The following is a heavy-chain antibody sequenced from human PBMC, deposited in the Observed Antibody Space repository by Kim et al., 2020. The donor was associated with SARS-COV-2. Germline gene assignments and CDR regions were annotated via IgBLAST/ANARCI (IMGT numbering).Heavy chain of an antibody. Sequence: GGSLRLSCAASGFTFDDYTMHWVRQAPGKGLEWVSLISWDGGSTYYADSVKGRFTISRDNSKNSLYLQMNSLRTEDTALYYCAKDKRYCSSTSCYYYYYGMDVWGQGTTVTVSS. CDR3: AKDKRYCSSTSCYYYYYGMDV. CDR1: GFTFDDYT. V-gene: IGHV3-43*01. CDR2: ISWDGGST. D-gene: IGHD2-2*01. J-gene: IGHJ6*02.